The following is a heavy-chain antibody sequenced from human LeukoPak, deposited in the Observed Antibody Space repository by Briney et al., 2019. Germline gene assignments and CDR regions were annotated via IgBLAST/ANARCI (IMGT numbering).Heavy chain of an antibody. D-gene: IGHD2-8*01. CDR3: AKVRARIVLMEGFDP. V-gene: IGHV3-30*18. CDR2: ISYDGSNK. J-gene: IGHJ5*02. CDR1: GFTFSSYG. Sequence: PGGSLRLSCAASGFTFSSYGMHWVRQAPGEGLEWVAVISYDGSNKYYADSVKGRFTISRDNSKNTLYLQMNSLRAEDTAVYYCAKVRARIVLMEGFDPWGQGTLVTVSS.